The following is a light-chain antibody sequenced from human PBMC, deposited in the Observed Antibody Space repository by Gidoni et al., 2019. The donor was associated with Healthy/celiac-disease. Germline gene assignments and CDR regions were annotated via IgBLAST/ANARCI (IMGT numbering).Light chain of an antibody. J-gene: IGKJ4*01. CDR3: QQYYSTPPLT. Sequence: DIVMSQSPDSLAVSLGERATINCNSSQSVLYSSNNKNYLAWYQQKPGQPPKLLIYWASTRESGVPDRFSGSGSGTDFTITISSLQAEDVAVYYCQQYYSTPPLTFGGGTKVEIK. CDR1: QSVLYSSNNKNY. CDR2: WAS. V-gene: IGKV4-1*01.